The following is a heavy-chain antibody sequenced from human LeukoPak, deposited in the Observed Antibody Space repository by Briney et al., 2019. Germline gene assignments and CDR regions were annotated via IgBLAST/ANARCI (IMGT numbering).Heavy chain of an antibody. Sequence: PSQTLSLTCTVSGGSISSGGYYWSWIRQHPGKGLEWIGYIYYSGSTYYNPPLKSRVTISVDTSKNQFSLNLSSVTTADTAVYYCARVSCSSTSCPRRDALDVWGQGTMVTVSS. CDR2: IYYSGST. CDR3: ARVSCSSTSCPRRDALDV. V-gene: IGHV4-31*03. D-gene: IGHD2-2*01. CDR1: GGSISSGGYY. J-gene: IGHJ3*01.